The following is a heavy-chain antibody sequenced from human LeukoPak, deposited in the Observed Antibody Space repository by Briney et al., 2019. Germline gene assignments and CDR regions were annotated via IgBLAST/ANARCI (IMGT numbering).Heavy chain of an antibody. Sequence: SQTLSLTCTVSGGSISSGGYYWTWIRQHPGKGLEWIGYIYYSGSTYYNPSLKSRVTISVDTSKNQFSLKLSSVTAADTAVYYCARGGWYPESFQHWGQGALVTVSS. CDR2: IYYSGST. CDR3: ARGGWYPESFQH. CDR1: GGSISSGGYY. J-gene: IGHJ1*01. V-gene: IGHV4-31*03. D-gene: IGHD6-19*01.